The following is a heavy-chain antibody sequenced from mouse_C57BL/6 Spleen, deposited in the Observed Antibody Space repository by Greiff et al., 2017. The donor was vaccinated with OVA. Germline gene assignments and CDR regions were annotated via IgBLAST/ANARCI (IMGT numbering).Heavy chain of an antibody. CDR3: ARRVVARYWYFDV. J-gene: IGHJ1*03. CDR2: IDPCDSYT. CDR1: GYTFTSYW. D-gene: IGHD1-1*01. Sequence: QVQLQQPGAELVMPGASVKLSCKASGYTFTSYWMHWVKQRPGQGLEWIGEIDPCDSYTNYNQKFKGKSTLTVDKSSSTAYMQLSSLTSEYSAVYYCARRVVARYWYFDVWGTGTTVTVSS. V-gene: IGHV1-69*01.